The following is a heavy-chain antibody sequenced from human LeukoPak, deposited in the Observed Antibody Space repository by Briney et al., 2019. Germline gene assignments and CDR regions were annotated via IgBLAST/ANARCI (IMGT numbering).Heavy chain of an antibody. V-gene: IGHV3-66*01. D-gene: IGHD3-3*01. CDR1: GFTVSSNY. Sequence: PGGSLRLSCAASGFTVSSNYMSWVRQAPGKGLEWVSVIYSGGSTYYADSVKGRFTISRDNSKNTLYLQMNSLRAEDTAVYYCARVRGLRFLEWLFDYWGQGTLVTVSS. CDR3: ARVRGLRFLEWLFDY. CDR2: IYSGGST. J-gene: IGHJ4*02.